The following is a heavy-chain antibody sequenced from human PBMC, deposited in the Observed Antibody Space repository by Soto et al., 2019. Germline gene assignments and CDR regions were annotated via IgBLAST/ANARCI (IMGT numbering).Heavy chain of an antibody. CDR1: GYTFTSSG. Sequence: ASVKVSCKASGYTFTSSGISWVRQAPGQGLEWMGWISAYNGNTNYAQKLQGRVTMTTDTSTTTAYMELSSLRSEDTAVYYCARGLVATIIAFDIWGQGTMVTVSS. CDR3: ARGLVATIIAFDI. D-gene: IGHD5-12*01. CDR2: ISAYNGNT. J-gene: IGHJ3*02. V-gene: IGHV1-18*01.